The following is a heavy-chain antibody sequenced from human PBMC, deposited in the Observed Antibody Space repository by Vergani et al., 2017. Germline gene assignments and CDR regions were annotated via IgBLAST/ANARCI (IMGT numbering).Heavy chain of an antibody. CDR1: GFTFSDYY. CDR3: ARHSGSYLARDI. J-gene: IGHJ3*02. Sequence: QVQLVESGGGLVKPGGSLRLSCAASGFTFSDYYMSWIRQAPGKGLEWVSYISSSSSYTNYADSVKGRFTISRDNAKNALYLQKNSLRAEDTAVYYCARHSGSYLARDIWGQGTMVTVSS. D-gene: IGHD1-26*01. CDR2: ISSSSSYT. V-gene: IGHV3-11*06.